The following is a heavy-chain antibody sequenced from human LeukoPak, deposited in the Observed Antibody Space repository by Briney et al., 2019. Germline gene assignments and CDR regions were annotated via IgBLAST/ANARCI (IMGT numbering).Heavy chain of an antibody. CDR1: GGTFSSYA. CDR2: VIPIFGTA. CDR3: ARSVRTAMDYFDY. J-gene: IGHJ4*02. Sequence: SVNVSCKASGGTFSSYAISWVRQAPGQGLEWIGGVIPIFGTANYAQKFQGRVTITADESTSPAYMELSSLRSEDTAVYYCARSVRTAMDYFDYWGQGTLVTVSS. D-gene: IGHD5-18*01. V-gene: IGHV1-69*13.